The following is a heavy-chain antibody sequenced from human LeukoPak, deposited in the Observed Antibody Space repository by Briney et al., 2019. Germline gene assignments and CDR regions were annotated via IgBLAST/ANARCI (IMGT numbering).Heavy chain of an antibody. Sequence: ASVKVSCEASGYTFTSYDINWVRQATGQGLEWMGWMNPNSGNTGYAQKFQGRVTMTRNTSISTAYMELSSLRSEDTAVYYCARARRASITIFGVVIQYYFDYWGQGTLVTVSS. J-gene: IGHJ4*02. CDR3: ARARRASITIFGVVIQYYFDY. CDR1: GYTFTSYD. V-gene: IGHV1-8*01. CDR2: MNPNSGNT. D-gene: IGHD3-3*01.